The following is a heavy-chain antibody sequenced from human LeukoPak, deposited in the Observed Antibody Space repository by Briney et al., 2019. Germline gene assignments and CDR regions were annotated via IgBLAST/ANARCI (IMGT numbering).Heavy chain of an antibody. CDR2: ISYDGSNK. V-gene: IGHV3-30*18. Sequence: GGSLRLSCAASGFTLSSYGMHCVRQAPGKGLEWVAVISYDGSNKYYADSVKGRFTISRDNSKNTLYLQMNSLRAEDTAVYYCAKDPTIFGVVTPDYWGQGTLVTVSS. CDR3: AKDPTIFGVVTPDY. J-gene: IGHJ4*02. CDR1: GFTLSSYG. D-gene: IGHD3-3*01.